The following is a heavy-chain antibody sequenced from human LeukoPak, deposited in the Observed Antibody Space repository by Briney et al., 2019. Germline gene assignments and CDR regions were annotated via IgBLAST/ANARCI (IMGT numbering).Heavy chain of an antibody. CDR3: AKGQTSITRHFDY. CDR2: IRYDGSNK. J-gene: IGHJ4*02. D-gene: IGHD1/OR15-1a*01. V-gene: IGHV3-30*02. CDR1: GFTFSSYG. Sequence: GGSLRLSCAASGFTFSSYGMHWVRQAPGKGLEWVAFIRYDGSNKYYADSVKGRFTISRDNSKNTLYLQMNSLRAEDTAVYYCAKGQTSITRHFDYWGQGTLVTVSS.